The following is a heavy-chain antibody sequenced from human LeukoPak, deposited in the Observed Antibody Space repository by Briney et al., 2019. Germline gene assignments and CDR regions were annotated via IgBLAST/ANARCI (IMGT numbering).Heavy chain of an antibody. CDR3: ARGPAHGGNSFAFDI. Sequence: SETLSLTCTVPGDPISNSYWSWIRQPAAKGLERIRRIYTSGSTNYKPSLKSRVTMSVSTSKNQFFLKLTSVTAADTAVYYCARGPAHGGNSFAFDIWGQGTMVTVSS. V-gene: IGHV4-4*07. J-gene: IGHJ3*02. D-gene: IGHD4-23*01. CDR1: GDPISNSY. CDR2: IYTSGST.